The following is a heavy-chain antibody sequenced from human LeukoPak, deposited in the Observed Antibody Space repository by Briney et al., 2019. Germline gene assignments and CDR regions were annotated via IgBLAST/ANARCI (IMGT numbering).Heavy chain of an antibody. J-gene: IGHJ4*02. V-gene: IGHV3-53*01. CDR3: ARDNPAGDFEY. CDR2: IYSVGGT. Sequence: PGGSLRLSCAASGFTFSSYAMHWVRQAPGKVLEWVSVIYSVGGTYYEDSVRGRFTISRDNSKNMLYLQMNSLRAEDTAVYYCARDNPAGDFEYWGQGTLVTVSS. D-gene: IGHD1-14*01. CDR1: GFTFSSYA.